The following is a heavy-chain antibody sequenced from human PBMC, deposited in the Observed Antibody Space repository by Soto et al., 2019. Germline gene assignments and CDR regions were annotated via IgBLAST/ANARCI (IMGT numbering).Heavy chain of an antibody. CDR2: IIPIFDTA. CDR3: ARAPGGVVTAMYYFDY. J-gene: IGHJ4*02. Sequence: ASVKVSCKASGGTFSSYAISWVRQAPGQGLEWMGGIIPIFDTANYAQKFQGRVTITADESTSTAYMELSSLRSEDTAVYYCARAPGGVVTAMYYFDYWGQGTLVTVSS. V-gene: IGHV1-69*13. CDR1: GGTFSSYA. D-gene: IGHD2-21*02.